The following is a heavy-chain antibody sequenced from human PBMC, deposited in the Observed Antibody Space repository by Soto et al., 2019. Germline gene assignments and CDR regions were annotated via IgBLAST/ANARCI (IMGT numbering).Heavy chain of an antibody. CDR1: GDSVSSNSAA. V-gene: IGHV6-1*01. J-gene: IGHJ4*02. CDR2: TYYRSKWYN. CDR3: ARGFASGYDWEASYYFDY. Sequence: SQTLSLTCAISGDSVSSNSAAWNWIRQSPSRGLEWLGRTYYRSKWYNDYAVSVKSRITINPDTSKNQFSLQLNSVTPEDTAVYYCARGFASGYDWEASYYFDYWGQGTLVTVSS. D-gene: IGHD5-12*01.